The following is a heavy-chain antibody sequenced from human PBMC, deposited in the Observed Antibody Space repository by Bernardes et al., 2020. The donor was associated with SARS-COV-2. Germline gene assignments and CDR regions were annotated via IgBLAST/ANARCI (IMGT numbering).Heavy chain of an antibody. CDR1: GYTLTELS. V-gene: IGHV1-24*01. Sequence: ASVKVSCKVSGYTLTELSMHWVRQAPGKGLEWMGGFDPEDGETIYAQKFQGRVTMTEDTSTDTAYMELSSLRSEDTAVYYCATVGYSSSWYYFDYWGQGTLVTVSS. J-gene: IGHJ4*02. CDR2: FDPEDGET. CDR3: ATVGYSSSWYYFDY. D-gene: IGHD6-13*01.